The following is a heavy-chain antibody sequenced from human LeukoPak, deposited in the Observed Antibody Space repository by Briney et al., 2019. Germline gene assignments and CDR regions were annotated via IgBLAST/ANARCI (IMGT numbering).Heavy chain of an antibody. CDR2: INPNSGGT. Sequence: ASVKVSCKASGYTFTGYYMHWVRQAPGQGLEWMGWINPNSGGTKYEQKFQGRDTMTRHTSISTAYMELSRLRSDDTAVNYCARGGRAGYDSSGYPFYNRFDPWGQGTLVTVSS. CDR3: ARGGRAGYDSSGYPFYNRFDP. D-gene: IGHD3-22*01. CDR1: GYTFTGYY. J-gene: IGHJ5*02. V-gene: IGHV1-2*02.